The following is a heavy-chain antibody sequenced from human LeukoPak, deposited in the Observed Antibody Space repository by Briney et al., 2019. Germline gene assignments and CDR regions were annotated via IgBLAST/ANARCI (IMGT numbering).Heavy chain of an antibody. CDR2: ISAYNGNT. CDR1: GYTFTSYG. V-gene: IGHV1-18*01. D-gene: IGHD6-19*01. CDR3: ARDDSSGVMEAFDI. J-gene: IGHJ3*02. Sequence: GASVKVSCKASGYTFTSYGISWVRQAPGQGLEWMGWISAYNGNTNYAQKLQGRVTMTTDTSTSTAYMELSGLRSEDTAVYYCARDDSSGVMEAFDIWGQGTMVTVSS.